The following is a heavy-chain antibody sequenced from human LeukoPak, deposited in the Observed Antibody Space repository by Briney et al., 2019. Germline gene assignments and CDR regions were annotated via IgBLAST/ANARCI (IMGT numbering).Heavy chain of an antibody. J-gene: IGHJ6*03. V-gene: IGHV1-46*01. CDR3: ARVAAEVVGLPGVIGFGWLRRDYYYMDV. Sequence: GASVKVSCKASGYTFTSYYMHWVRQAPGQGLEWMGIINPSGGSTSYAQKFQGRVTMTRDMSTSTVYMELSSLRSEDTAVYLCARVAAEVVGLPGVIGFGWLRRDYYYMDVWGKGTTVSVSS. CDR1: GYTFTSYY. CDR2: INPSGGST. D-gene: IGHD2-2*02.